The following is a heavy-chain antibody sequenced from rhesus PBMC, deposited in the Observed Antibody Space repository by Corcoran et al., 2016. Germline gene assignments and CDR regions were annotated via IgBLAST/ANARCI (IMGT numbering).Heavy chain of an antibody. CDR3: ARRGYCSGGVCYGLDS. J-gene: IGHJ6*01. V-gene: IGHV4-73*01. D-gene: IGHD2-8*01. CDR2: IYGNSVST. CDR1: GGSISGYYY. Sequence: QVQLQQWGEGLVKPSETLSLTCAVYGGSISGYYYWSWIRQPPGKGLGWIGYIYGNSVSTNYNPSLKNRVTISKDTSKNQFSLKLSSVTAADTAVYYCARRGYCSGGVCYGLDSWGQGVVVTVSS.